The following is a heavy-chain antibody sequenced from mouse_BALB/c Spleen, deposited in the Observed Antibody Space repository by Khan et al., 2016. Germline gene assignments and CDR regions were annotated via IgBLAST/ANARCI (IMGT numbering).Heavy chain of an antibody. V-gene: IGHV1-77*01. J-gene: IGHJ2*01. Sequence: QVQLQQSGAELARPGASVKLSCKASGYTFTDYYINWVKQRTGQGLEWIGEIYPGSGNTYYNEKFKGKATLTADKSSSTAYMQLSSLTSEDSAVYCCARSVYYGSYFDYWGQVATLTVSS. D-gene: IGHD2-2*01. CDR2: IYPGSGNT. CDR1: GYTFTDYY. CDR3: ARSVYYGSYFDY.